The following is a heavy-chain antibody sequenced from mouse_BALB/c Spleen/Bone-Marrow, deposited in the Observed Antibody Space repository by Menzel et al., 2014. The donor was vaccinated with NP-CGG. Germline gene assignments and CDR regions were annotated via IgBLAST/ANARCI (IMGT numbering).Heavy chain of an antibody. CDR1: GFTFTDYY. CDR2: IRNKANGYTT. V-gene: IGHV7-3*02. CDR3: ARDKGRVFFDY. J-gene: IGHJ2*01. Sequence: EVMLVESGGGLVQPGGSLRLSFATSGFTFTDYYMNWVRQPPGKALEWLGFIRNKANGYTTEYSASVKGRFTISRDNSQSILYLQMNTLRAEDSATYYCARDKGRVFFDYWGQGTTLTVSS.